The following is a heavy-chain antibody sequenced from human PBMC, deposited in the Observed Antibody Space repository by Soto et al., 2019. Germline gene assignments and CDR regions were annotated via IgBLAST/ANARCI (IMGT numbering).Heavy chain of an antibody. V-gene: IGHV3-48*01. J-gene: IGHJ3*02. CDR3: ARDQGDPYYDYIWGSYRSHAFDI. Sequence: EVQLVESGGGLVQPGGSLRLSCAASGFTFSSYSMNWVRQAPGKGLEWVSYISSSSSTIYYADSVKGRFTISRDNAKNSLYRQMNSLRAGDTAVYYCARDQGDPYYDYIWGSYRSHAFDIWGQGTMVTVSS. CDR1: GFTFSSYS. CDR2: ISSSSSTI. D-gene: IGHD3-16*02.